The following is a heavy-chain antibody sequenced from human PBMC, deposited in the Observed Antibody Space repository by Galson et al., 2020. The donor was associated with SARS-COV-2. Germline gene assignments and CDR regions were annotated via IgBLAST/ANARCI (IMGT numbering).Heavy chain of an antibody. CDR2: ISWNSETI. Sequence: SLKISCVASGFTFGVFSMHWVRQTPGKGLEWVSGISWNSETIDYVDSVRGRFTISRDNANNCLYLEMNSLKPEDMALYYCAKGNWGAPFDIWGRGTMVTVSS. CDR1: GFTFGVFS. CDR3: AKGNWGAPFDI. D-gene: IGHD7-27*01. V-gene: IGHV3-9*03. J-gene: IGHJ3*02.